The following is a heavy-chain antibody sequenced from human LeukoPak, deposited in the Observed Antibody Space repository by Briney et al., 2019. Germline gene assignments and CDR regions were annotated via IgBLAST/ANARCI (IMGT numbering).Heavy chain of an antibody. CDR1: GGSISSYY. Sequence: PSETLSLTCTVSGGSISSYYWSWIRQPAGKGLEWIGRIYTSGSTNYNPSLKSRVTMSVDTSKNQFSLKLSSVTAADTAVYYCARDQGYTRYCSSTSCHNWFDPWGQGTLVTVSS. D-gene: IGHD2-2*01. J-gene: IGHJ5*02. CDR2: IYTSGST. V-gene: IGHV4-4*07. CDR3: ARDQGYTRYCSSTSCHNWFDP.